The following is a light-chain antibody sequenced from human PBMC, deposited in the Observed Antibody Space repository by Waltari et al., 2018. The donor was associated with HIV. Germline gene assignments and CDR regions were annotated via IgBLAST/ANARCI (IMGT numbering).Light chain of an antibody. V-gene: IGKV2D-29*01. CDR1: QSLLHSGGKTY. J-gene: IGKJ5*01. CDR2: EVS. CDR3: MQSLQVPSIT. Sequence: IAMILSPLSRLVTPGREVAICCKSGQSLLHSGGKTYLYWYFQKPGHPPKIMIYEVSKRFAGVPDRFSGSGSGTDFTLTISRVEAEDVGIYYCMQSLQVPSITFGQGTRLEIK.